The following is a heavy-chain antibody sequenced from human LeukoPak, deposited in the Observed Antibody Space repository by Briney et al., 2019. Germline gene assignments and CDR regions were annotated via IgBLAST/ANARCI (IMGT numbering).Heavy chain of an antibody. Sequence: PSETLSLTCTVSGGSISSSSYYWGWLRQPPGKGLEWIGSIYYSGSTYYNPSLKSRVTISVDTSKNQFSLTLSSVTAADTAVYYCASLRQLTGDYWGQGTLVTVSS. CDR3: ASLRQLTGDY. V-gene: IGHV4-39*01. J-gene: IGHJ4*02. CDR2: IYYSGST. D-gene: IGHD7-27*01. CDR1: GGSISSSSYY.